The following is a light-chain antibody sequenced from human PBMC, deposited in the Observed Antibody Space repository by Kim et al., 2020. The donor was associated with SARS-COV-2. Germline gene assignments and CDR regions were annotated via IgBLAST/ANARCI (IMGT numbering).Light chain of an antibody. J-gene: IGKJ1*01. V-gene: IGKV3D-7*01. CDR2: GAS. Sequence: PGESVTLSCRASQFIGSSYLTWYQQKPGQAPSLLIYGASTRATSIPARFSRSGSGTDFTLTISSLQPEDVAVYYCQQDYNLPWTFGQGTKVDIK. CDR1: QFIGSSY. CDR3: QQDYNLPWT.